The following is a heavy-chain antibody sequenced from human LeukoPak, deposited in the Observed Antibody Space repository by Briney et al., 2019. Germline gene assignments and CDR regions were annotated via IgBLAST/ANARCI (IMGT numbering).Heavy chain of an antibody. CDR1: GYPFTGYY. CDR3: ARQGEIYGDYFSYYYGMDV. Sequence: ASAKVSCKASGYPFTGYYMHWVRQAPGQGLEWMGWINPKSGETNYAQKFQGRVTMTRNTSISTAYMELSSLRSEDTAVYYCARQGEIYGDYFSYYYGMDVWGQGTTVTVSS. D-gene: IGHD4-17*01. V-gene: IGHV1-2*02. J-gene: IGHJ6*02. CDR2: INPKSGET.